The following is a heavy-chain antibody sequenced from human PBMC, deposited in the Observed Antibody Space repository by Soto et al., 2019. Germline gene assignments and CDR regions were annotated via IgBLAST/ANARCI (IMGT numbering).Heavy chain of an antibody. J-gene: IGHJ4*02. D-gene: IGHD3-3*01. Sequence: QERLVQSGAEVRKPGSSVKVSCKVTGGTSTRYAINWVRQAPGQGLEWMGGIVPMFGTSKYAEKFQGRVTITADTSTNIAYMELRSLRSEDTAVYYCNRGSEYDFWSGYLWGQGTLVSVSS. CDR2: IVPMFGTS. CDR1: GGTSTRYA. V-gene: IGHV1-69*06. CDR3: NRGSEYDFWSGYL.